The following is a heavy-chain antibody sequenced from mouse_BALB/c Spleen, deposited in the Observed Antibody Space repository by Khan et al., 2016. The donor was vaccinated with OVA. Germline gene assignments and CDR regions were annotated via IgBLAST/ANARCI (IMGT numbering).Heavy chain of an antibody. CDR2: ISYSGNT. CDR1: GFSITSDYA. D-gene: IGHD1-1*01. Sequence: DVLLQVPGPGLVKPSQSLSLTCTVTGFSITSDYAWNWIRQFPGNKLEWMGYISYSGNTKYNPSLKSRVSITRDTSKNQFFLQLNSVTSEDTATYYCARIYGGDFDYWGQGTTLTVSS. CDR3: ARIYGGDFDY. V-gene: IGHV3-2*02. J-gene: IGHJ2*01.